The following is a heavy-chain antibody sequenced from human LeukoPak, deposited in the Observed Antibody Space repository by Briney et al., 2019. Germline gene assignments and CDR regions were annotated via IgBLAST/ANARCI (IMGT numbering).Heavy chain of an antibody. CDR3: AKGSGTYQGPFDS. V-gene: IGHV3-9*01. J-gene: IGHJ4*02. CDR1: GFTFDDYA. Sequence: GGSLRLSCAASGFTFDDYAMHWVRQAPGKGLEWVSGITWNGGSLAYADSVEGRFTISRDNAKNFLYLQMNSLRTEDRALYYCAKGSGTYQGPFDSWGQGTLVTVSS. D-gene: IGHD1-26*01. CDR2: ITWNGGSL.